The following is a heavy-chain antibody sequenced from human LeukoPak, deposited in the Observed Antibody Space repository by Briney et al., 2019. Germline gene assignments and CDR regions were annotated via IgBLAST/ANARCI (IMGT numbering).Heavy chain of an antibody. CDR1: GGSISSSSYY. D-gene: IGHD6-13*01. V-gene: IGHV4-39*01. CDR3: ARPYSSSWSSFDY. J-gene: IGHJ4*02. CDR2: IYYSGST. Sequence: SETLSLTCTVSGGSISSSSYYWGWIRQPPGKGLEWIGSIYYSGSTYYNPSLKSRVTISVDTSKNQFSLKLSSVTAADTAVYYCARPYSSSWSSFDYWGQGTLVTVSS.